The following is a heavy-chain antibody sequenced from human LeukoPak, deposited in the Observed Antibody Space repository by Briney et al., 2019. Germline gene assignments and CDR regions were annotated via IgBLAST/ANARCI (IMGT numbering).Heavy chain of an antibody. Sequence: SGGSLRLPCAASGFTFSSYAMHWVRQAPGKGLEWVAVISYDGSNKYYADSVKGRFTISRDNSKNTLYLQMNSLRAEDTAVYYCARGHYYYMDVWGKGTTVTVSS. J-gene: IGHJ6*03. CDR1: GFTFSSYA. V-gene: IGHV3-30*04. CDR2: ISYDGSNK. CDR3: ARGHYYYMDV.